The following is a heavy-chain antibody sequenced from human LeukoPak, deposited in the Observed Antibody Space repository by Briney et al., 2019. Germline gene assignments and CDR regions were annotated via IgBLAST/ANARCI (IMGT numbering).Heavy chain of an antibody. CDR1: GGSISSGNYY. CDR2: IYSSGST. D-gene: IGHD3-10*01. V-gene: IGHV4-61*02. Sequence: SETLSLTCTVSGGSISSGNYYWSWVRQPAGKGLEWIGRIYSSGSTNYNPSLKSRVTISVDTSKNQFSLKLSSVTAADTAVYYCASHYYGSGSRDYWGQGTLVTVSS. J-gene: IGHJ4*02. CDR3: ASHYYGSGSRDY.